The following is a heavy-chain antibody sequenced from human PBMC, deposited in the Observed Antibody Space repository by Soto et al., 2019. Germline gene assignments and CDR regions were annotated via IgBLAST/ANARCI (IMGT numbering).Heavy chain of an antibody. Sequence: ASVKVSCNSSGSTFTSYYMHCVRQSPGQGLEWMGIINPSGGSTSYAQKFQGRVTMTRDTSTSTVYMELSSLRSEDTAVYYCARLGAYYQSLDTWGPGTLVTVSS. V-gene: IGHV1-46*01. CDR1: GSTFTSYY. CDR2: INPSGGST. D-gene: IGHD2-21*01. CDR3: ARLGAYYQSLDT. J-gene: IGHJ5*02.